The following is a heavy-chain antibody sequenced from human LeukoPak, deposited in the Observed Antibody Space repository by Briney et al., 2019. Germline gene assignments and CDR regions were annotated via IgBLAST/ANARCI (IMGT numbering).Heavy chain of an antibody. D-gene: IGHD6-6*01. CDR2: IIPIFGTA. V-gene: IGHV1-69*06. J-gene: IGHJ6*03. Sequence: ASVKVSCKASGGTFSSYAISWVRQAPGQGLEWMGGIIPIFGTANYAQKFQGRVTITADKSTSTAYMELSSLRSEDTAVYYCASGYSSSSPPTTYYYYYMDVWGKGTTVTVSS. CDR3: ASGYSSSSPPTTYYYYYMDV. CDR1: GGTFSSYA.